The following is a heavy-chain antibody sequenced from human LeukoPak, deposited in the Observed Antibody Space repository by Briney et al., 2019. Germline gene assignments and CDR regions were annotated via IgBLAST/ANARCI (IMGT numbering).Heavy chain of an antibody. D-gene: IGHD6-13*01. CDR3: ARTTPGSYSSSWYDYYYYYGMDV. CDR1: GGSISSGDYY. V-gene: IGHV4-61*08. Sequence: PSETLSLTCTVSGGSISSGDYYWSWIRQPPGKGLEWIGYIYYSGSTNYNPSLKSRVTISVDTSKNQFSLKLSSVTAADTAVYYCARTTPGSYSSSWYDYYYYYGMDVWGQGTTVTVSS. CDR2: IYYSGST. J-gene: IGHJ6*02.